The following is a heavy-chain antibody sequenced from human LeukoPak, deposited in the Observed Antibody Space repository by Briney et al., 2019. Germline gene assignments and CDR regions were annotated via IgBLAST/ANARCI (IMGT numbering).Heavy chain of an antibody. CDR1: GYSISSSNY. D-gene: IGHD3-16*02. CDR2: FYHSGTS. V-gene: IGHV4-38-2*02. Sequence: SETLSLTCTVSGYSISSSNYWGWIRQPPGKGLEWIGGFYHSGTSYYNPSLKSRVAISVDTSKNQFSLKLNSVTAADTAIYYCVVLPGYWGQGTLVTVSS. CDR3: VVLPGY. J-gene: IGHJ4*02.